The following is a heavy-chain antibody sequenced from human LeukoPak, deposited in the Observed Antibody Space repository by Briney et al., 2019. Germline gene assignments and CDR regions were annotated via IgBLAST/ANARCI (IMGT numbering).Heavy chain of an antibody. D-gene: IGHD3-9*01. Sequence: ASVKVSCKASGYTFTSYGISWVRQAPGQGLEWMGWISAYNGNTNYAQKLQGGVAMTTDTSTSTAYMELRSLRSDDTAVYYCARGFDWLSLDYYYYYGMDVWGQGTTVTVSS. CDR1: GYTFTSYG. CDR3: ARGFDWLSLDYYYYYGMDV. CDR2: ISAYNGNT. V-gene: IGHV1-18*01. J-gene: IGHJ6*02.